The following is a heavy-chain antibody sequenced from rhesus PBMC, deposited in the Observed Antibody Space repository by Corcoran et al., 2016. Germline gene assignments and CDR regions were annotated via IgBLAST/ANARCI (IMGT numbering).Heavy chain of an antibody. CDR2: INSGGGST. V-gene: IGHV3S42*01. Sequence: SCAASGFTFSSYWMNWVRQTPGKGLEWISAINSGGGSTYYADSVKGRLTISRDNSKNTLSLQMNSLRAEDTAVYYCAKDTGPYYYSGSYPFDYWGQGVLVTVSS. D-gene: IGHD3-16*01. CDR1: GFTFSSYW. CDR3: AKDTGPYYYSGSYPFDY. J-gene: IGHJ4*01.